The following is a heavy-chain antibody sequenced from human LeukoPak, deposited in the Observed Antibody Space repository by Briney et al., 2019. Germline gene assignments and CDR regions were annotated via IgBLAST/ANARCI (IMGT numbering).Heavy chain of an antibody. Sequence: SETLSLTCTVSGGSISSYYWSWIRQPPEKGLEWIGYIYYSRTTNYNPSLKSRVTMSVDTSKNQSSLKLSSVTAADTAVYYCAGLSGSQTTPYWGQEPWSPSPQ. CDR3: AGLSGSQTTPY. CDR2: IYYSRTT. D-gene: IGHD1-26*01. CDR1: GGSISSYY. V-gene: IGHV4-59*08. J-gene: IGHJ4*01.